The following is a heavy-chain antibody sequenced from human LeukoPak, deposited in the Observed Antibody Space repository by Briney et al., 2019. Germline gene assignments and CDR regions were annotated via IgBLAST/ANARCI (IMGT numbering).Heavy chain of an antibody. D-gene: IGHD3-10*01. CDR2: INPNSGGT. J-gene: IGHJ5*02. V-gene: IGHV1-2*02. CDR3: ARPMVRGRNWFDP. CDR1: GYTFSGYY. Sequence: ASVKVSCKASGYTFSGYYMHWVRQAPGQGLEWMGWINPNSGGTNYAQKFQGRVTMTRDTSISTAYMELSRLRSDDTAVYYCARPMVRGRNWFDPWGQGTLVTVSS.